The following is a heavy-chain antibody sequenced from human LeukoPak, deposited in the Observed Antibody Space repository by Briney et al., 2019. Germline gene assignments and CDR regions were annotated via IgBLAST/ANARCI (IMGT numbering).Heavy chain of an antibody. Sequence: ASVKVSCKVSGYTLTELSMHWVRQAPGKGLEWMGGFDTEDGETIYAQKFQGRVTMTEDTSTDTAYMELSSLRSEDTAVYYCATDISPIAAAGTGDAFDIWGQGTMVTVSS. CDR2: FDTEDGET. D-gene: IGHD6-13*01. CDR1: GYTLTELS. V-gene: IGHV1-24*01. J-gene: IGHJ3*02. CDR3: ATDISPIAAAGTGDAFDI.